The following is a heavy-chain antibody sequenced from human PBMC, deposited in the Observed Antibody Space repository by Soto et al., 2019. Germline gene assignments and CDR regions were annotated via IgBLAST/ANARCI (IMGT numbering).Heavy chain of an antibody. V-gene: IGHV1-69*01. Sequence: SVMVFCKSGGGTFSTHAISWVRQALGQGLVRMVGIIPIFGTATYAQKFLRSVTTTADETSSTASMELSSRLTAARAVSYCARKVHVQYNWNEDRFDPWGQGTLCTVSS. CDR1: GGTFSTHA. J-gene: IGHJ5*02. D-gene: IGHD1-20*01. CDR3: ARKVHVQYNWNEDRFDP. CDR2: IIPIFGTA.